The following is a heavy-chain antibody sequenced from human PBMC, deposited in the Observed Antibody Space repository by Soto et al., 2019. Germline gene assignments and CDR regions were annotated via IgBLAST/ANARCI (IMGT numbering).Heavy chain of an antibody. J-gene: IGHJ2*01. V-gene: IGHV3-64*01. D-gene: IGHD3-16*01. Sequence: EVQLVESGGGLVQPGGSLRLSCAASGFTFSSYAMHWVRQAPGKGLEYVSAISSNGGSTYYANSVKGRFTISRDNSKNTLYLQMGSLRAEDMVVYYCARVDSEPWGGPWSFDLWGRGTLVTVSS. CDR1: GFTFSSYA. CDR3: ARVDSEPWGGPWSFDL. CDR2: ISSNGGST.